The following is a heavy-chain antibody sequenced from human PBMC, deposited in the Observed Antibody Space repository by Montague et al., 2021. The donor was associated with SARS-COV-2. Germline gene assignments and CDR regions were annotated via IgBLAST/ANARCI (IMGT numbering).Heavy chain of an antibody. V-gene: IGHV4-4*02. CDR3: AGKALTVPVDY. CDR1: GVSITSTNW. D-gene: IGHD4-11*01. J-gene: IGHJ4*02. CDR2: ISYGGIA. Sequence: SETLSLTCAVSGVSITSTNWWSLVRQPPGKGLEWIGEISYGGIANYNPSLKSRATISMDRSRNLFSLKLTSVTAADTAIYYCAGKALTVPVDYWGQGTLVTVS.